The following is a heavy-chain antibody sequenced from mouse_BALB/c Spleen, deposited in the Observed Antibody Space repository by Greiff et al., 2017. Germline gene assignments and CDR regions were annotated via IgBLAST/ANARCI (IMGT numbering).Heavy chain of an antibody. CDR3: ARYSYGSSSYYYAMDY. D-gene: IGHD1-1*01. V-gene: IGHV3-8*02. CDR2: ISYSGST. CDR1: GDSITSGY. Sequence: EVQLVESGPSLVKPSQTLSLTCSVTGDSITSGYWNWIRKFPGNKLEYMGYISYSGSTYYNPSLKSRISITRDTSKNQYYLQLNSVTTEDTATYYCARYSYGSSSYYYAMDYWGQGTSVTVSS. J-gene: IGHJ4*01.